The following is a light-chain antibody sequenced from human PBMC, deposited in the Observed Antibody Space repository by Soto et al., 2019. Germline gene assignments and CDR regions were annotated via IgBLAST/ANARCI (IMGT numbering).Light chain of an antibody. Sequence: EIVLTQSPATLSLSPGERATLSCGASQSVSTSYVAWYQQKPGLAPRLLIYDASIRATGIPDRFSGSGSGTDCTLTISRLEPEDVAVYYFQQYGSSPLTFGGWTKGEIK. CDR3: QQYGSSPLT. CDR1: QSVSTSY. J-gene: IGKJ4*01. CDR2: DAS. V-gene: IGKV3D-20*01.